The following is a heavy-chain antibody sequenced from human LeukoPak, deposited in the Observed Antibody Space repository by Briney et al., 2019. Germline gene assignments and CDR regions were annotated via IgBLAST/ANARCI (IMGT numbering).Heavy chain of an antibody. CDR2: IYHSGST. D-gene: IGHD4/OR15-4a*01. Sequence: ASETLSLTCAVSGGSISSGGYSWSWIRQPPGKGLEWIGCIYHSGSTYYNPSLKSRVTISVDRSKNQFSLKLSSVTAADTAVYYCARVSLSNYYFDYWGQGTLVTVSS. J-gene: IGHJ4*02. CDR1: GGSISSGGYS. V-gene: IGHV4-30-2*01. CDR3: ARVSLSNYYFDY.